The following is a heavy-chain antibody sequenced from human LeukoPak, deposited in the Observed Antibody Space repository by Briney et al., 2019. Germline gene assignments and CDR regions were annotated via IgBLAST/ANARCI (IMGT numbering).Heavy chain of an antibody. D-gene: IGHD2-2*01. V-gene: IGHV4-61*02. Sequence: SETLSLTCTVSGVSMSSGGNYWSWIRQPAGKGLEWIGRIYTSGSTNYNPSLKSRVTISVDTSKNQFSLKLSSVTAADTAVYYCARDMGDIVVVPAAIGWFDPWGQGTLVTVSS. CDR2: IYTSGST. J-gene: IGHJ5*02. CDR1: GVSMSSGGNY. CDR3: ARDMGDIVVVPAAIGWFDP.